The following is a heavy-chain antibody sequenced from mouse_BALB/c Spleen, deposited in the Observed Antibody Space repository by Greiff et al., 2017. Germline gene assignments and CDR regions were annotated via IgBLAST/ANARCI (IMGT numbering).Heavy chain of an antibody. CDR2: IWAGGST. CDR3: ARDLTGTGRFAY. V-gene: IGHV2-9*02. CDR1: GFSLTSYG. J-gene: IGHJ3*01. D-gene: IGHD4-1*01. Sequence: VQVVESGPGLVAPSQSLSITCTVSGFSLTSYGVHWVRQPPGKGLEWLGVIWAGGSTNYNSALMSRLSISKDNSKSQVFLKMNSLQTDDTAMYYCARDLTGTGRFAYWGQGTLVTVSA.